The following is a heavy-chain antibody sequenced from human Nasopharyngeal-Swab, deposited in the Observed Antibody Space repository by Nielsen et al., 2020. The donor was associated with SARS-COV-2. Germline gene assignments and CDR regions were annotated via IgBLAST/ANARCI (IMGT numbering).Heavy chain of an antibody. CDR1: GFTFSSYW. CDR3: ARAYYFDA. CDR2: IKSDGSST. V-gene: IGHV3-74*01. J-gene: IGHJ4*02. Sequence: GGSLRLSCAASGFTFSSYWMHWVRQAPGTGLVWVARIKSDGSSTSYADSVKGRFTISRDNAKNTLYLQMNSLRAEDTAVYYCARAYYFDAWGQGTLVTVSS.